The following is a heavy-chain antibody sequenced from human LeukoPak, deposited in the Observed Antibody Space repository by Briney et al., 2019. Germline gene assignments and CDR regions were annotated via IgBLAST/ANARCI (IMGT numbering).Heavy chain of an antibody. CDR3: AKEYRVGLLSSVDI. CDR1: GFTFTTYA. D-gene: IGHD3-22*01. V-gene: IGHV3-23*01. CDR2: FSGSGGST. Sequence: PGGSLRLSCAASGFTFTTYAMTWVRQAPGMGLEWVSRFSGSGGSTFYADSVKGRFTISRDNSKNTVYLQMNSLRAEDTAVYYCAKEYRVGLLSSVDIWGQGTVVTVSS. J-gene: IGHJ3*02.